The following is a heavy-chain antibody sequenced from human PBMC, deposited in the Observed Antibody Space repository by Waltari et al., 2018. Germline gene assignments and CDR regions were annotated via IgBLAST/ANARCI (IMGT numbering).Heavy chain of an antibody. CDR1: GFNFEDYG. CDR3: VREHYHLGYLDL. CDR2: ISWNGGSK. Sequence: EVQLVESGGRLVRPGGSLRLSCAASGFNFEDYGMTWVRQAQGKGLEWVSGISWNGGSKGYGDALKGRFNISRDNAKNSLYLEINNLRVDDTALYHCVREHYHLGYLDLWGRGTLVTVSS. D-gene: IGHD2-2*01. V-gene: IGHV3-20*01. J-gene: IGHJ2*01.